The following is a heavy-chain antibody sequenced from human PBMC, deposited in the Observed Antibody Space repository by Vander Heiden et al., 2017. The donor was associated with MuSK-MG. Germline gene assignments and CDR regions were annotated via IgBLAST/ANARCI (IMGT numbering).Heavy chain of an antibody. V-gene: IGHV1-69*10. CDR1: GGTFSSYA. J-gene: IGHJ4*02. CDR2: IIPILGIA. Sequence: QVQLVQSGAEVKKPGSSVKVSCQASGGTFSSYAISWVRQAPGQGLEWMGGIIPILGIANYAQKFQGRVTITADKSTSTAYMELSSLRSEDTAVYYCARDGRYCSSTSCYIDYWGQGTLVTVSS. CDR3: ARDGRYCSSTSCYIDY. D-gene: IGHD2-2*02.